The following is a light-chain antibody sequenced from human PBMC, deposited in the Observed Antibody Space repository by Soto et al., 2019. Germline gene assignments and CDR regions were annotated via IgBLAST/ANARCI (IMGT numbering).Light chain of an antibody. J-gene: IGLJ2*01. V-gene: IGLV2-11*01. CDR1: SSDVGGYNY. Sequence: QSVLTQPRSVSRSPGQSVTISCTGTSSDVGGYNYVSWYQQHPGKAPKLMIYDVSKRPSGVPDRFSGSKSGNTASLTISGLQAEDEADYYCCSYAGSFTRVFGGGTKLTVL. CDR3: CSYAGSFTRV. CDR2: DVS.